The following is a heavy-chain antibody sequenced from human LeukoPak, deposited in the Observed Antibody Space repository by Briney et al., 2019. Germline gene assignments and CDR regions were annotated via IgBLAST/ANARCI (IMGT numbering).Heavy chain of an antibody. CDR1: GFSFSNYA. D-gene: IGHD5-24*01. Sequence: GGSLRLSCAASGFSFSNYAMSWVRQAPGKGLEWVSGIGGVAGSAYYADSVKGRFTISRDNSNNTLYLQMNSLRVEDTAAYYCAKDRGDGSNRDGFFDYWGQGTLVTVSS. V-gene: IGHV3-23*01. CDR2: IGGVAGSA. J-gene: IGHJ4*02. CDR3: AKDRGDGSNRDGFFDY.